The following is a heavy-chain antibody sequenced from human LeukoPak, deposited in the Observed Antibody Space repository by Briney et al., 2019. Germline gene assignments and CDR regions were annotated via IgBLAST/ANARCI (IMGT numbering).Heavy chain of an antibody. J-gene: IGHJ4*02. CDR1: GGSFSGYY. D-gene: IGHD2-15*01. CDR3: ARSTHGGFFDY. V-gene: IGHV4-34*01. CDR2: INHSGST. Sequence: PSETLSLTCAVYGGSFSGYYWSWIRQPPGKGLEWIGEINHSGSTNYNPSLKSRVTISVDTSKNQFSLKLSSVTAADTAVYYCARSTHGGFFDYWGQGTLVTVSS.